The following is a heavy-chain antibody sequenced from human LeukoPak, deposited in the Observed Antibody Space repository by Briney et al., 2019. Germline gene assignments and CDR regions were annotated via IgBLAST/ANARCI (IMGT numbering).Heavy chain of an antibody. J-gene: IGHJ4*02. D-gene: IGHD3-22*01. V-gene: IGHV3-23*01. CDR1: VFTFSSYV. CDR3: AKDSVTYYYDSSGYFD. CDR2: IIGSGGST. Sequence: GGSLRLSCAASVFTFSSYVMSCVRQAPGKGLEWVSPIIGSGGSTYYADSVKGRVTISRDNSMSTLYMQMNSLRAEDTAIYYCAKDSVTYYYDSSGYFDWGQGTLVTVSS.